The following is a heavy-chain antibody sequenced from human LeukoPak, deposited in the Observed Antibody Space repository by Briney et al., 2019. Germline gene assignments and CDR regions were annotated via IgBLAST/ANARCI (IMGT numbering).Heavy chain of an antibody. J-gene: IGHJ6*03. D-gene: IGHD5-24*01. CDR2: IRNSGGST. V-gene: IGHV3-23*01. CDR3: AAQMATIDYYFYYMDV. CDR1: GFTFSSYA. Sequence: PGGSLRLSCAASGFTFSSYAMRWVRQAPGKGLEWVSTIRNSGGSTYYADSVKGRFTISRDNSKNTLYLQMNSLRAEDTAVYYCAAQMATIDYYFYYMDVWGKGTTVTVSS.